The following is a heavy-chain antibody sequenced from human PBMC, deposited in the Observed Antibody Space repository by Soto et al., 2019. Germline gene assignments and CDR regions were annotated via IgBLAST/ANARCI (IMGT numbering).Heavy chain of an antibody. D-gene: IGHD6-19*01. J-gene: IGHJ4*02. V-gene: IGHV4-39*01. CDR1: GVSISSSSYY. Sequence: SETLSLTCTVSGVSISSSSYYWGWIRQPPGKGLEWIGSIYYSGSAYYNPSLKSRVTISVDTSKNQFSLKLSSVTAADTAVYYCARHEVAVAGGAFDYWGQGTLVTVSS. CDR3: ARHEVAVAGGAFDY. CDR2: IYYSGSA.